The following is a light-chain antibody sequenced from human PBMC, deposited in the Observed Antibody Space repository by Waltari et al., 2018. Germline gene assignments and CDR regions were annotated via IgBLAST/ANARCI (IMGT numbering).Light chain of an antibody. CDR1: SSDVGGYTY. CDR3: TSYTSSSSSAYVV. CDR2: DVS. J-gene: IGLJ2*01. Sequence: QSALTQPASVSGSPGQSITISCTGTSSDVGGYTYVSWYQHHPGKAPKLMLYDVSKRPSGVSNRFSGSKSGNTASLTISGLQSEDEADYYCTSYTSSSSSAYVVFGGGTKLTVL. V-gene: IGLV2-14*03.